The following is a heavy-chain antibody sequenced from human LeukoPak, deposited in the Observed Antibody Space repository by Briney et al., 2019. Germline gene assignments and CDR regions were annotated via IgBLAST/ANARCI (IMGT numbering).Heavy chain of an antibody. CDR2: IIPIFGTA. CDR1: GGTFSSYA. J-gene: IGHJ6*03. V-gene: IGHV1-69*05. CDR3: ARDRGYCSSTSCYYYYYYYMDV. Sequence: ASVKVSCKASGGTFSSYAISWVRQAPGQGLEWMGGIIPIFGTANYAQKFQGRVTITTDESTSTAYMGLSSLRSEDTAVYYCARDRGYCSSTSCYYYYYYYMDVWGKGTTVTVSS. D-gene: IGHD2-2*01.